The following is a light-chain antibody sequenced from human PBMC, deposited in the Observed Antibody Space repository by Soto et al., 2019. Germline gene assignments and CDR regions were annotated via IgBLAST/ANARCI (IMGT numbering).Light chain of an antibody. CDR1: SSDIGAYNY. CDR3: CSFAGTYTFEV. V-gene: IGLV2-11*01. CDR2: DVS. J-gene: IGLJ3*02. Sequence: QSALTQPRSVTGYPGQSVTISCTGTSSDIGAYNYVSWYQQHPGKAPRLMIYDVSKRPSGVPDRFSGSKSGNTASLTISGLQAEDEADYYCCSFAGTYTFEVFGGGTKLTVL.